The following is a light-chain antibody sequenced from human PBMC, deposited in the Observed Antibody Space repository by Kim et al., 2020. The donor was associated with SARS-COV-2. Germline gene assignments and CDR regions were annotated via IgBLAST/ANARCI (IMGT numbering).Light chain of an antibody. CDR1: QYIRCN. Sequence: ASVGDRVTITCRASQYIRCNLPWLPQTRGRPHKSLFYAAYSLQRGARSIFSGAGCGTDCPLTISTLQGGESGAYYCQQHSGYPPTFGQGTKVDLK. V-gene: IGKV1-16*01. CDR2: AAY. CDR3: QQHSGYPPT. J-gene: IGKJ1*01.